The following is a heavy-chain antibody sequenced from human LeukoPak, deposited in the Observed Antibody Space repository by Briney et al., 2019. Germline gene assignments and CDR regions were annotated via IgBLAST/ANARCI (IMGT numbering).Heavy chain of an antibody. CDR1: GGSISSFF. Sequence: SETLSLTCTVSGGSISSFFWSWIRQPPGKGLEWIGSMHYSGDTKYNPSLRSRVSLSIDTSKQQFSLRLSSVAAADTAVYYCARDLELERNRWNYFESWGQGTLVTVSS. CDR3: ARDLELERNRWNYFES. CDR2: MHYSGDT. V-gene: IGHV4-59*01. D-gene: IGHD1-1*01. J-gene: IGHJ4*02.